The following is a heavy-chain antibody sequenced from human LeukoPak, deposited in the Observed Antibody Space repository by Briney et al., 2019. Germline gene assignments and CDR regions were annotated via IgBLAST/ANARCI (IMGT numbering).Heavy chain of an antibody. J-gene: IGHJ4*02. V-gene: IGHV4-39*07. Sequence: SETLSLTCTVSGGSISSSSYYWGWIRQPPGKGLEWIGSIYYSGSTYYHPSLKSRVTISVDTSKNQFSLKLNSVTAADTALYYCARVSVGATSLVDYWGQGTLVTVSS. D-gene: IGHD1-26*01. CDR1: GGSISSSSYY. CDR2: IYYSGST. CDR3: ARVSVGATSLVDY.